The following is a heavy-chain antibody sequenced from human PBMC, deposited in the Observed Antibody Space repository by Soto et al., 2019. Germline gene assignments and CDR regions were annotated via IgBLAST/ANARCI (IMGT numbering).Heavy chain of an antibody. CDR3: ARDLVSDF. CDR1: GFTFTHSA. J-gene: IGHJ4*02. D-gene: IGHD2-21*01. Sequence: GASVKVSCKASGFTFTHSAIQWVRQARGQSLEWIGWIVVGSGNTNYAPKFQERVTITWDMSTFTAYMELSSLRSEDTAVYYCARDLVSDFWGQGTLVTVSS. CDR2: IVVGSGNT. V-gene: IGHV1-58*02.